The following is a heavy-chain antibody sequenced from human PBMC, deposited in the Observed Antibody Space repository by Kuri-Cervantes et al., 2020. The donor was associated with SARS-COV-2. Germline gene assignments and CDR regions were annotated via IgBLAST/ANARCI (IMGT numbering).Heavy chain of an antibody. V-gene: IGHV4-61*01. Sequence: GSLRLSCIVSGGSVSSGSHYWSWIRQPPGKGLEWIGYIYYSGSTKYNPSLKSRVTMSVDTSKNQFSLKLNSVTPADTAVYYCVRTLDYYGSGTYCFDYWGQGTLVTVSS. CDR1: GGSVSSGSHY. CDR2: IYYSGST. CDR3: VRTLDYYGSGTYCFDY. J-gene: IGHJ4*02. D-gene: IGHD3-10*01.